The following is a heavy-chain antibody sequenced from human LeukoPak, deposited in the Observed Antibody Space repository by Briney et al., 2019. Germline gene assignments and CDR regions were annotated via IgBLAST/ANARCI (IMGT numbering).Heavy chain of an antibody. CDR1: GGSISSYY. CDR3: ARQSVAGFDY. J-gene: IGHJ4*02. V-gene: IGHV4-59*08. D-gene: IGHD6-19*01. Sequence: PSETLSLTCTISGGSISSYYWSWIRQPPGKGLEWIGYIYYSGSTNYNPSLKSRVTVSVDTSKNQFSLKLSSVTAADTAVYYCARQSVAGFDYWGQGTLVTVSS. CDR2: IYYSGST.